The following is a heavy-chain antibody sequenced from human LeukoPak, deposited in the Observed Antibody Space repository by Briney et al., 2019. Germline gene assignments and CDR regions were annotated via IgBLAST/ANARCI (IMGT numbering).Heavy chain of an antibody. CDR1: GGSISSGSYY. V-gene: IGHV4-61*02. CDR3: ARDRYYYDSSGPYYFDY. D-gene: IGHD3-22*01. Sequence: SETLSLTCTVSGGSISSGSYYWSWIRQPAGKGLEWIGRIHTSGSTNYNPSLKSRVTMSIDMTKNQFSLTLSSVTAADTAVYYCARDRYYYDSSGPYYFDYWGQGTLVTVSS. CDR2: IHTSGST. J-gene: IGHJ4*02.